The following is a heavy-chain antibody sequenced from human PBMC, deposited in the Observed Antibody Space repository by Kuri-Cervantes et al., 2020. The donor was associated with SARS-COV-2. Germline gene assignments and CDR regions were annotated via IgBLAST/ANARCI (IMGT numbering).Heavy chain of an antibody. CDR2: IYYSGST. V-gene: IGHV4-39*01. CDR3: ARTGGFGTTVTTWGWFDP. D-gene: IGHD4-11*01. CDR1: GGPISSSSYY. J-gene: IGHJ5*02. Sequence: SETLSLTCTVSGGPISSSSYYWGWIRQPPGKGLEWIGSIYYSGSTYYNPSLKSRVTISVDTSKNQFSLKLSSVTAADTAVYYCARTGGFGTTVTTWGWFDPWGQGTLVTVSS.